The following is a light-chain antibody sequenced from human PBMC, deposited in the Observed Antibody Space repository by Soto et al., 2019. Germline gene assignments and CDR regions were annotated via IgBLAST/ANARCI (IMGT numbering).Light chain of an antibody. CDR1: QAINSY. CDR2: AAS. J-gene: IGKJ4*01. CDR3: QQQNICPLL. Sequence: DVQMTQSPSSLSASVGDRVTITCRASQAINSYLAWYQQKPGNAPKSLIYAASSLQTGVPSRFSDSESATDLTLTISNVQPEDCATYYCQQQNICPLLFGGGTNLEIK. V-gene: IGKV1D-16*01.